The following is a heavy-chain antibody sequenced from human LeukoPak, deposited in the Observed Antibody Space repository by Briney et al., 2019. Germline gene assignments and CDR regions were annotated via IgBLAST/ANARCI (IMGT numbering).Heavy chain of an antibody. CDR1: GYTLTELS. D-gene: IGHD3-3*01. V-gene: IGHV1-24*01. CDR2: FDPEDGET. CDR3: SGVGSGNFDY. Sequence: ASVKVSCKVSGYTLTELSMHWVRQAPGKGLEWMGGFDPEDGETIYAQKFQGRVTMTEDTSTDTAYMELSSLRSDDTAVYYCSGVGSGNFDYGGRGPLVTVSS. J-gene: IGHJ4*02.